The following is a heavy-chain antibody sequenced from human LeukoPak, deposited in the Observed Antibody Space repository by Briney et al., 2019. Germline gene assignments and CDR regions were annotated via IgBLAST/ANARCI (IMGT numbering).Heavy chain of an antibody. Sequence: ASVKVSCKASGYTFTGYYMHWVRQAPGQGPEWMGWINPNSGGTNYAQKFQGRVTMTRDTSISTAYMELSRLRSDDTAVYYCARDHLLDEQLPLHNWFDPWGQGTLVTVSS. J-gene: IGHJ5*02. V-gene: IGHV1-2*02. CDR1: GYTFTGYY. CDR3: ARDHLLDEQLPLHNWFDP. CDR2: INPNSGGT. D-gene: IGHD6-13*01.